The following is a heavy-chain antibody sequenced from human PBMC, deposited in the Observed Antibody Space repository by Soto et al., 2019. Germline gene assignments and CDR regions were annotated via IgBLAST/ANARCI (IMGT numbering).Heavy chain of an antibody. CDR3: ARGTKGAGGWYFDL. J-gene: IGHJ2*01. V-gene: IGHV1-18*01. CDR1: GYTLDNHA. Sequence: QIQVVQSEVEVKRPGASVRISCKASGYTLDNHAVTWVRQAPGQGLEWMGWIGALLYNDATNHARKLQGRLTMARDTSPNTVYMDLVSLRSDDTDVYYCARGTKGAGGWYFDLWGRGTLVVVSS. D-gene: IGHD2-8*01. CDR2: IGALLYNDAT.